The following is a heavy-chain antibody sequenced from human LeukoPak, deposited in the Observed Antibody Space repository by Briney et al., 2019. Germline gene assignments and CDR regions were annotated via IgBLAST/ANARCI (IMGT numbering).Heavy chain of an antibody. J-gene: IGHJ4*02. V-gene: IGHV1-24*01. D-gene: IGHD1-26*01. CDR3: ATDLQEGARDFDY. Sequence: GASVKVSCKVSGYTLTELSMHWVRQAPGKGLEWMGGFDPEDGETIYAQKFQGGVTMTEDTSTDTAYMELSSLRSEDTAVYYCATDLQEGARDFDYWGQGTLVTVSS. CDR1: GYTLTELS. CDR2: FDPEDGET.